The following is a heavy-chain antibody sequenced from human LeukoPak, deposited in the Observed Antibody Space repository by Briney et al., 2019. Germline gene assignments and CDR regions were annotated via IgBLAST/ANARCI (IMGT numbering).Heavy chain of an antibody. V-gene: IGHV4-38-2*02. CDR3: AREGVLGAFDI. CDR2: IYHSGST. CDR1: GYSISSGYY. Sequence: SETLSLTCTVSGYSISSGYYWDWIRQPPGKGLEWIGSIYHSGSTYYNPSLKSRVTISVDTSKNQFSLKMRSVTAADTAVYYCAREGVLGAFDIWGQGTMVTVSS. D-gene: IGHD2/OR15-2a*01. J-gene: IGHJ3*02.